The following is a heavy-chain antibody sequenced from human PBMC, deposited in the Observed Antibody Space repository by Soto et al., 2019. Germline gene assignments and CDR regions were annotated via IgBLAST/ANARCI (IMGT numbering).Heavy chain of an antibody. J-gene: IGHJ5*02. D-gene: IGHD1-1*01. CDR3: ARYSLGTETTASLDP. V-gene: IGHV1-18*04. CDR1: GYTFTNYG. CDR2: ISAYNGDT. Sequence: QVQLVQSGAEVKKPGASVKVSCKASGYTFTNYGISWVRQAPGQGLEWMGWISAYNGDTNYAQKVQGRVTMTTDTSESTAYMELSILRSDDTAMYYCARYSLGTETTASLDPWGQGTLVTVSS.